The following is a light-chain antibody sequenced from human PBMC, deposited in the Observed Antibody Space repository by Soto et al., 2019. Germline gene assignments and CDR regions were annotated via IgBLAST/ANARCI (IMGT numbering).Light chain of an antibody. J-gene: IGKJ1*01. Sequence: DIQMTQSPSTLSASVGDRVTITCRASQSISSWLAWDQQKPGKAPKLLIYKPSTLESGVPSRFSGSTSGSDFTLTISSLQPDDFATYYFQQYNGYGSWTFGQGTKVEIK. CDR3: QQYNGYGSWT. CDR2: KPS. CDR1: QSISSW. V-gene: IGKV1-5*03.